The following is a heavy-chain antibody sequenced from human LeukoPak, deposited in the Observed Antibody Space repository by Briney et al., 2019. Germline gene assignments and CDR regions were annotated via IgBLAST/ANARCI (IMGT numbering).Heavy chain of an antibody. CDR2: IYTVVRN. Sequence: SETLSLTCNVSGASISGYYWSWVRQPAGKWLEWIGRIYTVVRNNYNPSLKSRVTMSVDTSKTQFSLELSSVTAADTAVNYCARESPLGRASDIWGQGTLVTVSS. CDR1: GASISGYY. V-gene: IGHV4-4*07. D-gene: IGHD3-16*01. J-gene: IGHJ3*02. CDR3: ARESPLGRASDI.